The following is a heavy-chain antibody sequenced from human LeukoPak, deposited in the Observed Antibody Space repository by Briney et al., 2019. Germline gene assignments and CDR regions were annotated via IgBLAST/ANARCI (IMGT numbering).Heavy chain of an antibody. CDR2: INPNSGGT. Sequence: ASVKVSCKASGYTFTGYYMHWVRQAPGQGLEWMGWINPNSGGTNYAQKFQGRVTMTRDTSISTAYMELSRLRSDDTAVYYCVRDVGTSCYGCYYYYMDVWGKGTTVTVSS. V-gene: IGHV1-2*02. CDR3: VRDVGTSCYGCYYYYMDV. CDR1: GYTFTGYY. D-gene: IGHD2-2*01. J-gene: IGHJ6*03.